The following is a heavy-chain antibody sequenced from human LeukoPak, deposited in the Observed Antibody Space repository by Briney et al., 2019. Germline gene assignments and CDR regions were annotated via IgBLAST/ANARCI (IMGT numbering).Heavy chain of an antibody. CDR1: GGSISSYY. J-gene: IGHJ6*02. Sequence: PSETLSLTCTVSGGSISSYYWSWIRQPAGKGLEWIGRIYTSGSTNYNPSLKSRVTMSVDTSKNQFSLKLSSVTAADTAVYYCARDWVVRGVFDYYYGMDVWGQGTTVTVSS. V-gene: IGHV4-4*07. D-gene: IGHD3-10*01. CDR2: IYTSGST. CDR3: ARDWVVRGVFDYYYGMDV.